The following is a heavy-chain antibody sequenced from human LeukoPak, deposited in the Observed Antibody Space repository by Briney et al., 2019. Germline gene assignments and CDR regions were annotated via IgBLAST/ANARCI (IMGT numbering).Heavy chain of an antibody. CDR1: GYTFTSYG. V-gene: IGHV1-18*01. CDR3: ARKERLRYFDWLGAFDI. CDR2: ISAYNGNT. Sequence: ASVKVSCKASGYTFTSYGISWVRQAPGQGLEWMGWISAYNGNTNYAQKLQGRVTMTTDTSTSTAYMELRSLRSDDTAVYYCARKERLRYFDWLGAFDIWGQGTMVTVSS. J-gene: IGHJ3*02. D-gene: IGHD3-9*01.